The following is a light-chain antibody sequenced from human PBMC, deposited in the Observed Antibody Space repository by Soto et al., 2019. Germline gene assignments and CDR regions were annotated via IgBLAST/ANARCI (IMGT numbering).Light chain of an antibody. Sequence: DIQMTQSPSSLSASVGDRVTITCRASQGMRNALGWYQQKPVNDPKRLISAASSLQSGVPSRFSVSRSGTEFTLTIGSLQRVDYVTYDCLQDDSYPWTFGQGTKVEIK. CDR1: QGMRNA. CDR2: AAS. V-gene: IGKV1-17*01. J-gene: IGKJ1*01. CDR3: LQDDSYPWT.